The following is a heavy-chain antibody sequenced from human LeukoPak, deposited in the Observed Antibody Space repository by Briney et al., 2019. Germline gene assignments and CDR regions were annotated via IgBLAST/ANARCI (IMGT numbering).Heavy chain of an antibody. Sequence: GGSLRLSCAASGFTFSSYGMHWVRQAPGKGLEWVAVIWYDGSNKYYADSVKGRFTISRDNSKNTLYLQMNSLRAEDTAVYYCAREVRNDWLLYAFDIWGQGTMVTVSS. CDR1: GFTFSSYG. D-gene: IGHD3-9*01. CDR2: IWYDGSNK. J-gene: IGHJ3*02. V-gene: IGHV3-33*01. CDR3: AREVRNDWLLYAFDI.